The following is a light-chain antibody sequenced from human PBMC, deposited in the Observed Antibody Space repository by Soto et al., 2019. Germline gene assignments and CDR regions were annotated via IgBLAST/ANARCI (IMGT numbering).Light chain of an antibody. CDR2: DAS. V-gene: IGKV1-5*01. J-gene: IGKJ1*01. CDR1: QSISSW. CDR3: QQYNSYSWT. Sequence: DIQMTQSPSTLSASVGDRVTITCRASQSISSWLAWYQQKPRKAPKLLIYDASSLESGVPSRFSGSGSGTEFTLTISSLQPDDFATYCCQQYNSYSWTVGQGTKVEIK.